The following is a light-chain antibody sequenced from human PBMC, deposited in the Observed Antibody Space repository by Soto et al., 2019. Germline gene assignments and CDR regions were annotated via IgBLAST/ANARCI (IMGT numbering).Light chain of an antibody. CDR1: QGIRSY. J-gene: IGKJ3*01. V-gene: IGKV1-27*01. Sequence: DIQMTQSPSSLSASVGDRVTITCRASQGIRSYLAWYQQKPGQVPKLLIYAASTLQSAVPSRFSGSGSGTDFTLIISSLQPEDVATYYCQKYNRAPFTFGHGTKVDIK. CDR2: AAS. CDR3: QKYNRAPFT.